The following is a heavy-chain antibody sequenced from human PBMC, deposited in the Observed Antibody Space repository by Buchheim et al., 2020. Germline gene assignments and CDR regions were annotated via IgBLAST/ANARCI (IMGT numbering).Heavy chain of an antibody. CDR1: GFTVSDNY. J-gene: IGHJ4*02. CDR3: ARDAATVTPPDYFDY. D-gene: IGHD4-17*01. V-gene: IGHV3-66*01. CDR2: IYNDGST. Sequence: EVPLVESGGGLVQPGGSLRLSCAVSGFTVSDNYMSWVRQAPGKGLEWVSVIYNDGSTYYSDSVKGRFTISRDNSQHTLFLHMNSLRVEDTGVYYCARDAATVTPPDYFDYWGQGTL.